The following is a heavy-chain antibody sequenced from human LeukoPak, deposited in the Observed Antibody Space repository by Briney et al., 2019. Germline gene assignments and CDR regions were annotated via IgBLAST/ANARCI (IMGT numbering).Heavy chain of an antibody. J-gene: IGHJ6*03. CDR1: GFTFSSNS. CDR2: ISSSSTI. V-gene: IGHV3-48*04. CDR3: ARSYCSGGTCYNYYYYYMDV. Sequence: GGSLRLSCAASGFTFSSNSMNWVRQAPGKGPEWVSYISSSSTIYYADSVKGRFTISRDNAKNSLYLQMNSLRAEDTAVYDCARSYCSGGTCYNYYYYYMDVWGKGTTVTVSS. D-gene: IGHD2-15*01.